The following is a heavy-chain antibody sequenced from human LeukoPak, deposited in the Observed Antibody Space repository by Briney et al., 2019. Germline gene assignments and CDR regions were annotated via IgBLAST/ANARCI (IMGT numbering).Heavy chain of an antibody. J-gene: IGHJ4*02. Sequence: ASVKVSCKASGYTFTDYYVHWVRQAPGQGREWMGWINPNSGGTNYAQKFQGRVTMTRDASIRTGYMELTRLTSDDAAVYYCARTRAKEKQLEDYWGQGTLVTVSS. CDR2: INPNSGGT. CDR1: GYTFTDYY. D-gene: IGHD6-13*01. CDR3: ARTRAKEKQLEDY. V-gene: IGHV1-2*02.